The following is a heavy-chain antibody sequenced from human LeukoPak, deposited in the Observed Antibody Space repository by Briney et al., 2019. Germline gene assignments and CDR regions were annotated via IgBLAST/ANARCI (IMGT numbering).Heavy chain of an antibody. Sequence: GGSLRLSCAASGITFRNYAMSWVRQAPGKGLEWVSTVSGNGESTFYADSVKGRFTISRASSKNTLYLQMNRLRADDMAIYYCAKEAYSGSSFDFWGQGTLVTVSS. D-gene: IGHD6-6*01. CDR3: AKEAYSGSSFDF. V-gene: IGHV3-23*01. CDR1: GITFRNYA. J-gene: IGHJ4*02. CDR2: VSGNGEST.